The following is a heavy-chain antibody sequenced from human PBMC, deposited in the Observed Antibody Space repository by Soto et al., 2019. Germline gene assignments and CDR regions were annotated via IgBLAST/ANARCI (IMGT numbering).Heavy chain of an antibody. J-gene: IGHJ4*02. Sequence: SETLSLTCAVYGGSFSGYYWTWIRQPPGTGLERNGEINHSASTNYNPSLKSRVTISVDTSKNQFSLKLTSVTAADTAVYYCARDKITGLFDYWGQGTPVTVSS. CDR1: GGSFSGYY. CDR3: ARDKITGLFDY. V-gene: IGHV4-34*01. D-gene: IGHD2-8*02. CDR2: INHSAST.